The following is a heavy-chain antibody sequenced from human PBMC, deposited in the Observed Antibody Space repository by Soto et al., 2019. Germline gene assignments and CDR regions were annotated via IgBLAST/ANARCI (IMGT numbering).Heavy chain of an antibody. Sequence: GGSLRLSCAASGFTFSSYAMSWVRQAPGKGLEWVSAISGSGGSTYYADSVRGRFTISRENSKITLYLQVDSLGAEDKAVYYCSKDQGCRGGSCYFYYYYGMDDWGQGHTVTVTS. CDR3: SKDQGCRGGSCYFYYYYGMDD. J-gene: IGHJ6*02. D-gene: IGHD2-15*01. V-gene: IGHV3-23*01. CDR2: ISGSGGST. CDR1: GFTFSSYA.